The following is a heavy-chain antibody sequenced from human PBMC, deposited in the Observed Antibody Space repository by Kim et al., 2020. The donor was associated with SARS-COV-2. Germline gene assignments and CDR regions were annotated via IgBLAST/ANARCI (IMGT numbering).Heavy chain of an antibody. D-gene: IGHD6-13*01. J-gene: IGHJ6*02. V-gene: IGHV3-23*01. CDR3: AKDKGGSSSWSYYYYGMDV. CDR1: GFTFSSYA. CDR2: ISGSGGST. Sequence: GGSLRLSCAASGFTFSSYAMSWVRQAPGKGLEWVSAISGSGGSTYYADSVKGRFTISRDNSKNTLYLQMNSLRDEDTAVYYCAKDKGGSSSWSYYYYGMDVWGQGTTVTVSS.